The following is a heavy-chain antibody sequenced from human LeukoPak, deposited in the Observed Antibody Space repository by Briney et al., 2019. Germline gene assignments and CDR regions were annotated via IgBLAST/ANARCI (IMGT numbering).Heavy chain of an antibody. D-gene: IGHD2-2*01. J-gene: IGHJ6*03. Sequence: GGSLRLSCAVSGFIFSNYWMSWARQSPGKGLEWVANIYLDGSRAYYVDSVKGRFTISRDNAKNSLFLQMNSLSAEDTAVYYCGRAGPVTKDHFIDVWGKGTTVTVSS. CDR1: GFIFSNYW. CDR2: IYLDGSRA. CDR3: GRAGPVTKDHFIDV. V-gene: IGHV3-7*01.